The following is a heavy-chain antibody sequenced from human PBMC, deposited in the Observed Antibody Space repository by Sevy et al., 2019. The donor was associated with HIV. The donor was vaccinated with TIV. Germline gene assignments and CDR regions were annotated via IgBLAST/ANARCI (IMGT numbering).Heavy chain of an antibody. D-gene: IGHD3-22*01. V-gene: IGHV1-24*01. CDR2: FDPEDDQT. Sequence: ASVKVSCKVSGNTLTEFAMHWVRQAPGKGLEWMGTFDPEDDQTIYAQNFQDRVTMTEDTSTDTAFMELSGLRSDDTAVYYCATTKDYYDSSDYPFDNWGQGTLVTVSS. CDR1: GNTLTEFA. CDR3: ATTKDYYDSSDYPFDN. J-gene: IGHJ4*02.